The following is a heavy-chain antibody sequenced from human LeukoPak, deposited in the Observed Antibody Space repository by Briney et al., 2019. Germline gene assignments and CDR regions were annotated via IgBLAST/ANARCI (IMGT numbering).Heavy chain of an antibody. CDR3: AKDLQVYDILTGYSSSDSGAH. V-gene: IGHV3-30*02. CDR1: GFTFSSYG. D-gene: IGHD3-9*01. J-gene: IGHJ4*02. CDR2: IRYDGSNK. Sequence: GGSLRLSCAASGFTFSSYGMHWVRQAPGKGLEWVAFIRYDGSNKYYADSVKGRFTISRDNSKNTLYLQMNSLRAEDTAVYYCAKDLQVYDILTGYSSSDSGAHWGQGILVTVSS.